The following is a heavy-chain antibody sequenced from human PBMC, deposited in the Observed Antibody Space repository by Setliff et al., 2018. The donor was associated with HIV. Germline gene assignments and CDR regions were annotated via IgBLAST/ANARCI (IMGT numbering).Heavy chain of an antibody. J-gene: IGHJ4*02. V-gene: IGHV4-34*01. D-gene: IGHD6-19*01. CDR2: INHSGST. CDR1: GGSLSDHY. Sequence: PSETLSLTCAVYGGSLSDHYWSWIRQPPGKGLEWIGEINHSGSTNYNPSPRSRVSISVDTSKNQFSLRLSSVTAADTAVYYCARDPSSSGWSEGLYYFDSWGRGTLVTVSS. CDR3: ARDPSSSGWSEGLYYFDS.